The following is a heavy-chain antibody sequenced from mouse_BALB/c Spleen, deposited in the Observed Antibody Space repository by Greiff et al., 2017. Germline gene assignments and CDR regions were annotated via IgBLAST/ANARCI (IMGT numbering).Heavy chain of an antibody. CDR2: IYPGDGDT. CDR1: GYTFTSYW. V-gene: IGHV1-87*01. D-gene: IGHD3-1*01. Sequence: QVQLQQSGAELARPGASVKLSCKASGYTFTSYWMQWVKQRPGQGLEWIGAIYPGDGDTRYTQKFKGKATLTADKSSSTAYMQLSSLTSEDSAVYYCARSGGTWYFDVWGAGTTVTVSP. CDR3: ARSGGTWYFDV. J-gene: IGHJ1*01.